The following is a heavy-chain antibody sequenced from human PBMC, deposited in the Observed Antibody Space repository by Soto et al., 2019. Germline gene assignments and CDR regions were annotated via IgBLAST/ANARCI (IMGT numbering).Heavy chain of an antibody. CDR2: IIPIFGTA. D-gene: IGHD6-19*01. CDR1: GGTFSSYA. V-gene: IGHV1-69*06. J-gene: IGHJ5*02. Sequence: SVKVSGKASGGTFSSYAISWVRQAPGQGLEWMGGIIPIFGTANYAQKFQGRVTITADKSTSTAYMELSSLRSEDTAVYYCAREGYSSGANWFDPWGQGTLVTVSS. CDR3: AREGYSSGANWFDP.